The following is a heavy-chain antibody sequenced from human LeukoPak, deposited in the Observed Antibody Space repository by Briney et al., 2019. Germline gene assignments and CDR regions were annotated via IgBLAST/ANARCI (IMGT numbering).Heavy chain of an antibody. CDR2: IWYDGSNT. J-gene: IGHJ5*02. D-gene: IGHD4-23*01. CDR3: ARDLYGGNSASWVDL. Sequence: GRSLRLSCGASGFTFKHYGMHWVRQAPGKGLEWVAVIWYDGSNTFYADSVKGRFTISRDNSNNTLYLQVNSLRAEDTAVYYCARDLYGGNSASWVDLWGQGTLATVSS. V-gene: IGHV3-33*01. CDR1: GFTFKHYG.